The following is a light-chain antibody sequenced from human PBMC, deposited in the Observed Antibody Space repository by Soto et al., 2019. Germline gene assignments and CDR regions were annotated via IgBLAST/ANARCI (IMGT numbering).Light chain of an antibody. CDR1: QSLLHSNGYNY. CDR3: MQALQTPYS. CDR2: LGS. J-gene: IGKJ2*01. V-gene: IGKV2-28*01. Sequence: DIVMTQSPLSLPVTPGEPASISCRSSQSLLHSNGYNYLDWYLQQPGQSPQLLIYLGSNRASGVPDRFSGIGSGTDFTLKISRVEAEDVGVYYCMQALQTPYSFGQGTKLEIK.